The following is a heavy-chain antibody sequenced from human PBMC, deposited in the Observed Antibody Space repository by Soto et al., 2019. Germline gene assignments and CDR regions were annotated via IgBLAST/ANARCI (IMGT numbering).Heavy chain of an antibody. D-gene: IGHD3-10*01. V-gene: IGHV4-39*01. J-gene: IGHJ4*02. Sequence: PSETLSLTCTVSGGSISSSSYYWGWIRQPPGKGLEWIGSIYYSGSTYYNPSLKSRVTISVDTSKNQFSLKLSSVTAADTAVYYCSVRNKYYFDYWGQGTLVTVSS. CDR2: IYYSGST. CDR1: GGSISSSSYY. CDR3: SVRNKYYFDY.